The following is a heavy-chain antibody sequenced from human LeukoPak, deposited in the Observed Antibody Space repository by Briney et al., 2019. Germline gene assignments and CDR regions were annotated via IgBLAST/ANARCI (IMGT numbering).Heavy chain of an antibody. D-gene: IGHD6-13*01. CDR1: GFTFDDFA. J-gene: IGHJ3*01. CDR2: ISWDSGTI. V-gene: IGHV3-9*01. CDR3: ANFDGSSQAFHL. Sequence: PGRSLRLSCAASGFTFDDFAIHWVRQAPGKGLEWVSGISWDSGTIGYADSVKGRFSIYRDNSNYTLFVQMHSLRPDDTAVYYCANFDGSSQAFHLWGQGTMVTVSS.